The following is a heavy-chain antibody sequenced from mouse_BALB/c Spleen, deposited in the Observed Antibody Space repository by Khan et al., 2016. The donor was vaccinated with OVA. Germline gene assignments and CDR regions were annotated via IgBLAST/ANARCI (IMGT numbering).Heavy chain of an antibody. CDR2: INPSSGYT. CDR1: GYTFTSYT. D-gene: IGHD2-5*01. V-gene: IGHV1-4*01. J-gene: IGHJ3*01. CDR3: VRAGAYYRNYDWFAY. Sequence: VELVESGAELARPSPSVKMSCKASGYTFTSYTIHWIKLRPGQGLEWLGYINPSSGYTNYNQKFKDKATLTADKSYTTAYMQLSSLTSDDSAVYNCVRAGAYYRNYDWFAYWGQGTLVTVSA.